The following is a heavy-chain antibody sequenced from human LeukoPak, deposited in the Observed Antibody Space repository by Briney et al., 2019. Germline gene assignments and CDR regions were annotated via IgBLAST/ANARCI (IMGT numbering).Heavy chain of an antibody. D-gene: IGHD6-13*01. J-gene: IGHJ3*02. CDR2: ISDDGSNK. V-gene: IGHV3-30-3*01. CDR1: GFTFSSYA. Sequence: GGSLRLSCAASGFTFSSYAMHWVRQAPGKGLEWVAVISDDGSNKYYADSVKGRFTISRDNSKNTLYLQMNSLRAEDTAVYYCARDLSNSGYTWDAFDIWGQGTMVTVSS. CDR3: ARDLSNSGYTWDAFDI.